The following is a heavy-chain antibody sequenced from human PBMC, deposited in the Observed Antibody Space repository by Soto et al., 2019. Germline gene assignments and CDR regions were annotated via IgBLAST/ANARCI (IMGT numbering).Heavy chain of an antibody. Sequence: EVQLVESGGGLVQPGGSLRLSCAASGFTFSSYWMHWVRQAPGKGLVWVSRLKSDGSGTTYADSVKGRLTISRDNAKNTVYLQMNSLRAEDTAVYYCVRGDGDYYGGNGYLGRHWGQGTLVTVSS. CDR2: LKSDGSGT. D-gene: IGHD3-10*01. CDR1: GFTFSSYW. J-gene: IGHJ4*02. CDR3: VRGDGDYYGGNGYLGRH. V-gene: IGHV3-74*01.